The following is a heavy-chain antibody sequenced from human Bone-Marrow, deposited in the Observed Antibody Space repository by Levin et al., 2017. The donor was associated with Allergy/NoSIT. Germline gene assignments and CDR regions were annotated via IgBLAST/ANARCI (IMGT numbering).Heavy chain of an antibody. CDR2: ISSSGTDM. D-gene: IGHD2/OR15-2a*01. V-gene: IGHV3-21*01. CDR3: ARGIIGDVRVAHKEAFDI. CDR1: GFTFSLYS. Sequence: GGSLRLSCTVSGFTFSLYSMNWVRQAPGKGLEWVSSISSSGTDMYNADSVKGRFTISRDNAKNSLNLQMSSLRAEDTAVYYCARGIIGDVRVAHKEAFDIWGQGIMVTVSS. J-gene: IGHJ3*02.